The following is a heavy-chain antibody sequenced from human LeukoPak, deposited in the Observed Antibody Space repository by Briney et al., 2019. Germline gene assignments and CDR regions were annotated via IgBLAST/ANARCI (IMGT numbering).Heavy chain of an antibody. Sequence: PGRSLRLSRAAPVFTFSNYAMHWVPQAPGKGLEWVAAVWDAGTNTHYADSVKGRVTISRDNSKNTVYLQMNSLRAEDTAVYYCTRAPIGAAGPFDFWGQGTLVTVSS. J-gene: IGHJ4*02. CDR2: VWDAGTNT. CDR1: VFTFSNYA. CDR3: TRAPIGAAGPFDF. V-gene: IGHV3-33*01. D-gene: IGHD6-13*01.